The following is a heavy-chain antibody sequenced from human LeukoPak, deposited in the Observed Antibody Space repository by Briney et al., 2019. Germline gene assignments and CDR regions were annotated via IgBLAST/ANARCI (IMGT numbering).Heavy chain of an antibody. CDR1: GYTFTSYG. V-gene: IGHV1-18*04. CDR2: ISAYNGNT. Sequence: ASVKVSCKASGYTFTSYGISWVRRAPGQGLEWMGWISAYNGNTNYAQKLQGRVTMTTDTSTSTAYMELRSLRSDDTAVYYCARSHLMTGYYVSDYWGQGTLVTVSS. CDR3: ARSHLMTGYYVSDY. J-gene: IGHJ4*02. D-gene: IGHD3-9*01.